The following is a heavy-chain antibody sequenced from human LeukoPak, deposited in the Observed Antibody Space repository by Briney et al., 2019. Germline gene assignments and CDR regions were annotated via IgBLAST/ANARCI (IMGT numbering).Heavy chain of an antibody. D-gene: IGHD1-1*01. CDR2: VGRSGVDT. CDR3: VKHSGGVYGNSDS. V-gene: IGHV3-23*01. Sequence: GGSLRLSCVASGFTSSSYAVSWFRQAPGKGLEWVSTVGRSGVDTYYADSVRGRFTTSKDSSKNTLQMNSLSAEDTAIYYCVKHSGGVYGNSDSWGQGILVTVSS. CDR1: GFTSSSYA. J-gene: IGHJ4*02.